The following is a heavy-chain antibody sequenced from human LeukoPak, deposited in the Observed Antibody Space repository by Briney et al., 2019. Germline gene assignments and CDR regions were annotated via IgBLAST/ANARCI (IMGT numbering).Heavy chain of an antibody. D-gene: IGHD3-10*01. CDR2: ISYDGSNK. J-gene: IGHJ6*02. CDR3: AREAFPPWAVRGVWYGMDV. CDR1: GFTFSSYG. Sequence: PGGSLRLSCAASGFTFSSYGMHWVRQAPGKGLEWVAVISYDGSNKYYADSVKGRFTISRDNSKNTLYLQMNSLRAEDTAVYYCAREAFPPWAVRGVWYGMDVWGQGTTVTVSS. V-gene: IGHV3-30*03.